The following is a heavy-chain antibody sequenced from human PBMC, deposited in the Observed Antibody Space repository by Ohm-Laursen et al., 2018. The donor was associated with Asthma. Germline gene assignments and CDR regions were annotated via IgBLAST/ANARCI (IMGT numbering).Heavy chain of an antibody. D-gene: IGHD3-22*01. Sequence: TLSLTCTVSGGSISSGGYYWSWIRQHPGKGLEWIGYIYYSGSTYYNPSLKSRVTISVDTSKNQFSLKLSSVTAADTAVYYCASSGGDSSGYYLDAFDIWGQGTMVTVSS. CDR2: IYYSGST. CDR3: ASSGGDSSGYYLDAFDI. CDR1: GGSISSGGYY. V-gene: IGHV4-31*03. J-gene: IGHJ3*02.